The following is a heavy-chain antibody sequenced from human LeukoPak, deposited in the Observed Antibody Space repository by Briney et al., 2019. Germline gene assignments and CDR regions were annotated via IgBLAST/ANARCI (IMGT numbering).Heavy chain of an antibody. V-gene: IGHV3-48*03. CDR1: GFTFSSYE. CDR3: ARVTTVSFGAGY. CDR2: ISSGSTI. Sequence: PGVSLRLSCAASGFTFSSYEMNWVRQAPGKGLEWVSYISSGSTIYYADSVKGRFTISRDNAKNSLYLQMNSLRAEDTAVYYCARVTTVSFGAGYWGQGTLVTVST. D-gene: IGHD4-17*01. J-gene: IGHJ4*02.